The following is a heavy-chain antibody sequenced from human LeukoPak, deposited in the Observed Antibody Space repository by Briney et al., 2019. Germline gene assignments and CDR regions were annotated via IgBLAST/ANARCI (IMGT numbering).Heavy chain of an antibody. CDR2: ISAYNGNT. Sequence: ASVKVSCEASGYTFTSYGISWVRQAPGQGLEWMGWISAYNGNTNYAQKLQGRVTMTTDTSTSTAYMELRSLRSDDTAVYYCARWLVVVAATYYFGYWGQGTLVTVSS. V-gene: IGHV1-18*01. J-gene: IGHJ4*02. CDR1: GYTFTSYG. CDR3: ARWLVVVAATYYFGY. D-gene: IGHD2-15*01.